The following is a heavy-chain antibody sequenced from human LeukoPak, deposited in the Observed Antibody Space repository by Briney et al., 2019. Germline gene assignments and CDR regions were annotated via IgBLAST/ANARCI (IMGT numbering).Heavy chain of an antibody. J-gene: IGHJ6*03. CDR2: IIPIFGTA. CDR1: GGTFSSYA. D-gene: IGHD3-3*01. Sequence: SVKVSCKASGGTFSSYAISWVRQAPGQGLEWMGGIIPIFGTANYAQKFQGRVTITTDESTSTAYMELSSLRSEDTAVYYCARGRFLEWSKSYYYYYMDVWGKWTTVTVSS. CDR3: ARGRFLEWSKSYYYYYMDV. V-gene: IGHV1-69*05.